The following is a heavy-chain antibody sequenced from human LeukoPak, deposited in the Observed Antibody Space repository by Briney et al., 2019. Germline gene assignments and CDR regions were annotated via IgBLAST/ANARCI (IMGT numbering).Heavy chain of an antibody. Sequence: SETLSLTCAVYGGSFSGYYWSWIRQPPGKGLEWIGEINHSGSTNYNPSLKSRVTISVDPSKNQFSLKLSSVTAADTAVYYCARIEGNYDFWSGYYGQDYWGQGTLVTVSS. D-gene: IGHD3-3*01. CDR3: ARIEGNYDFWSGYYGQDY. CDR1: GGSFSGYY. J-gene: IGHJ4*02. V-gene: IGHV4-34*01. CDR2: INHSGST.